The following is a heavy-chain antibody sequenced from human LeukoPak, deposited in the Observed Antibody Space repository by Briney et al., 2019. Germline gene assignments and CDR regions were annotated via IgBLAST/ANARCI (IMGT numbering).Heavy chain of an antibody. V-gene: IGHV4-4*07. CDR2: IYTSGTA. D-gene: IGHD2/OR15-2a*01. CDR1: GDSMNIYY. J-gene: IGHJ6*03. Sequence: SETLSLTCNVSGDSMNIYYRNWIRQPAGKGLEWIGRIYTSGTANYNPSLKSRVTMSIDTSKNQFSLRLNSVTAADTAVYFCARGGNFRLYHYFYMDVWGKGTTVTVSS. CDR3: ARGGNFRLYHYFYMDV.